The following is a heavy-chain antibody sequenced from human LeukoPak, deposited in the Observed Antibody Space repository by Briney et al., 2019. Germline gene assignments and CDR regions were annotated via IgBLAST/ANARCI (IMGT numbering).Heavy chain of an antibody. CDR3: AKVAIVGATGLDY. V-gene: IGHV3-30*02. D-gene: IGHD1-26*01. J-gene: IGHJ4*02. Sequence: GGSLRLSCAASGFTFSSYGMHWVRQAPGKGLEWVAFIRYDGSNKYYADSVKGRFTISRDNSKNTLYLQMNSLRAEDTAVYYCAKVAIVGATGLDYWGQGTLVTVSS. CDR2: IRYDGSNK. CDR1: GFTFSSYG.